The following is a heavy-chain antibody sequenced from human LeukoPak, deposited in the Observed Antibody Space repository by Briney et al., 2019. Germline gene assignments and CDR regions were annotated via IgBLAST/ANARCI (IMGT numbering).Heavy chain of an antibody. D-gene: IGHD1-26*01. CDR1: GGSFSGYY. CDR3: ARVGYSFLFDYYYMDV. J-gene: IGHJ6*03. Sequence: SETLSLTCAVYGGSFSGYYWSWIRQPPGKGLEWIGEINHSGSTNYNPSLKSRVTISVDTSKNQFSLKLSSVTAADTAVYYCARVGYSFLFDYYYMDVWGKGTTVTVSS. V-gene: IGHV4-34*01. CDR2: INHSGST.